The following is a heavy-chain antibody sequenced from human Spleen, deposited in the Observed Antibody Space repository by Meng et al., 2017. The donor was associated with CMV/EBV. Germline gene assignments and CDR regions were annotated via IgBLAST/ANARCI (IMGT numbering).Heavy chain of an antibody. Sequence: SETLSLTCTVSGGSVSSHYWSWIRLPSGKGLVWIGYMYYSGSTNYNPSLKSRVTMSVDTSNNQFSLKLSSVTAADTAIYYCARNEFLYQLQLDWGQGTLVTVSS. D-gene: IGHD2-2*01. CDR3: ARNEFLYQLQLD. J-gene: IGHJ4*02. CDR1: GGSVSSHY. CDR2: MYYSGST. V-gene: IGHV4-59*02.